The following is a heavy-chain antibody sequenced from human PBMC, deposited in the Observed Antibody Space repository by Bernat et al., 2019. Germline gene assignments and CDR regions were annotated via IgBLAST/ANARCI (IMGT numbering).Heavy chain of an antibody. J-gene: IGHJ5*02. CDR3: ARSDGSGSYYRDDWFDH. D-gene: IGHD3-10*01. Sequence: QVTLRESGPALVKPTQTLTLTCTFSGFSLSTTGMCVSWIRQPPGKALEWLARIDWDDDKYYSTSLKTRLTISKDTSKNQVVLTMTNMDPVDTATYYCARSDGSGSYYRDDWFDHWGQGTLVTVSS. CDR2: IDWDDDK. CDR1: GFSLSTTGMC. V-gene: IGHV2-70*15.